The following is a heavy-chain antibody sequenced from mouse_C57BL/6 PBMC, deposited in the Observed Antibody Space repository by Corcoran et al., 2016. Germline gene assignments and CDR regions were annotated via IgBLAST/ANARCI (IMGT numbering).Heavy chain of an antibody. Sequence: EVQLQQSGPELVKPGASVKISCKASGYTFTDYYMNWVKQSHGKSLEWIGDINPNNGGTSYNQKFKGKATLTVDKSSSTAYMELRSLTSEDSAVYYCARWGGTVVFDYWGQGTTLTVSS. D-gene: IGHD1-1*01. J-gene: IGHJ2*01. V-gene: IGHV1-26*01. CDR3: ARWGGTVVFDY. CDR2: INPNNGGT. CDR1: GYTFTDYY.